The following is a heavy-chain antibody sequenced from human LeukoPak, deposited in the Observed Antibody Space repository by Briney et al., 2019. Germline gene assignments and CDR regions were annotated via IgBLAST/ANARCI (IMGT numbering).Heavy chain of an antibody. J-gene: IGHJ3*02. CDR1: GGSISSGGYY. CDR3: ARDQEGDAFDI. Sequence: SETLSLTCTVSGGSISSGGYYWSWIRQPPGKGLEWIGYIFHSGSTYYNPSLKSRVTISVDRSKNQFSLKLSSVTAADTAVYHCARDQEGDAFDIWGQGTMVTVSS. CDR2: IFHSGST. V-gene: IGHV4-30-2*01.